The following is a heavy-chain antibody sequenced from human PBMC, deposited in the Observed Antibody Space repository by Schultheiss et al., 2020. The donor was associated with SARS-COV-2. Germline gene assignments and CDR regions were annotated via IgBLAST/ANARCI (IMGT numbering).Heavy chain of an antibody. D-gene: IGHD1-26*01. CDR3: ARASVGATTPSWPGALTYDPLDY. V-gene: IGHV3-30*04. CDR1: GFTFSNYA. CDR2: ISYDGSNK. Sequence: GGSLRLSCAASGFTFSNYAMHWVRQAPGKGLEWVAVISYDGSNKYYADSVKGRFTISRDNSKNTLYLQMNSLRAEDTAVYYCARASVGATTPSWPGALTYDPLDYWGQGPGVTVAS. J-gene: IGHJ4*02.